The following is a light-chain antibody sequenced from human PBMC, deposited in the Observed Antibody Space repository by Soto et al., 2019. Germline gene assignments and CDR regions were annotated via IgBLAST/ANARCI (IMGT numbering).Light chain of an antibody. CDR3: SSYTSSSTLV. Sequence: QSALTQPASVSGSPGQSITISCTGTSSDVGGYNYVSWYQQHPGKAPKLMIYDVSNRPSGVSNRFSGSKSGNTASLTISGLQAEDEAGYYCSSYTSSSTLVFGGGPKLTVL. CDR2: DVS. J-gene: IGLJ2*01. CDR1: SSDVGGYNY. V-gene: IGLV2-14*01.